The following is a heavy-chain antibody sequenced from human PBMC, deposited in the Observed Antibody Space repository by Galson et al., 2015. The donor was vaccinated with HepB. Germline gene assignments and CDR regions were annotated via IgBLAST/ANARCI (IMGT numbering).Heavy chain of an antibody. CDR1: GYTFTDYG. Sequence: SVKVSCKASGYTFTDYGISWVRQAPGQGLEWMGWISAYNGRTNYAQEFQGRVTMTTDTSTTTAYMELTSLTSDDTAVYYCARDRSSSSLWGQGTLVTVSS. CDR2: ISAYNGRT. CDR3: ARDRSSSSL. V-gene: IGHV1-18*01. J-gene: IGHJ4*02. D-gene: IGHD6-6*01.